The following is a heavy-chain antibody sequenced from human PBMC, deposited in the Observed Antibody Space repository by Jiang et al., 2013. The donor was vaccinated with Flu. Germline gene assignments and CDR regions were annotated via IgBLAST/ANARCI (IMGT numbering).Heavy chain of an antibody. Sequence: SGAEVKKPGSSVKVSCKASGGTFSSYAISWVRQAPGQGLEWMGRIIPILGIANYAQKFQGRVTITADKSTSTAYMELSSLRSEDTAVYYCARRWGVGFTASGNYYYYGMDVVGPRDHG. CDR1: GGTFSSYA. CDR2: IIPILGIA. V-gene: IGHV1-69*04. D-gene: IGHD5-18*01. CDR3: ARRWGVGFTASGNYYYYGMDV. J-gene: IGHJ6*02.